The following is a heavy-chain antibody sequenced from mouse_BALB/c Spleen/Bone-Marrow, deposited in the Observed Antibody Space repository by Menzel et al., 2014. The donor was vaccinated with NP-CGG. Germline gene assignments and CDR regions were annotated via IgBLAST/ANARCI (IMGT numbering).Heavy chain of an antibody. CDR2: IYPGDGDT. CDR3: ARGYGNYEGWFAY. V-gene: IGHV1-82*01. Sequence: QVQLQQSGPELVKPGASVKISCKASGYAFSSSWMNWVKQRPGRGLEWIGRIYPGDGDTNYNGKFKGKATLTADKSSSTAYMQLSILTSVDSAVYFCARGYGNYEGWFAYWGQGTLVTVSA. J-gene: IGHJ3*01. D-gene: IGHD2-10*02. CDR1: GYAFSSSW.